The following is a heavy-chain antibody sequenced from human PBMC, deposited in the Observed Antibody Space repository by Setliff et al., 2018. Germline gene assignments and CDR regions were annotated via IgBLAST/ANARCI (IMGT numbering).Heavy chain of an antibody. CDR2: ISWNGGSI. D-gene: IGHD5-12*01. Sequence: PGGSLRLSCAASGFTVSSYWMHWVRQAPERGLVWVSGISWNGGSIGYADSVNGRFAISRDNAKNSLYRQMNSLRAEEMALYYCAKGGRRWLQFDAFDIWGQGTMVTVSS. CDR3: AKGGRRWLQFDAFDI. J-gene: IGHJ3*02. CDR1: GFTVSSYW. V-gene: IGHV3-9*03.